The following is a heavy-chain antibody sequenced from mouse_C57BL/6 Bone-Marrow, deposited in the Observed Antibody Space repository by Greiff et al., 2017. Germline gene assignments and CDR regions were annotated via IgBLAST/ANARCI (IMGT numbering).Heavy chain of an antibody. D-gene: IGHD2-1*01. J-gene: IGHJ4*01. CDR3: ARGNYVYAMDY. CDR2: IYPGGGYT. Sequence: VQLQQSGAELVRPGTSVKMSCKASGYTFTNYWIGWAKQRPGHGLEWIGDIYPGGGYTNYNEKFKGKATLTADKSSSTAYMQFSSLTSEDSAIYYCARGNYVYAMDYWGQGTSVTVSS. V-gene: IGHV1-63*01. CDR1: GYTFTNYW.